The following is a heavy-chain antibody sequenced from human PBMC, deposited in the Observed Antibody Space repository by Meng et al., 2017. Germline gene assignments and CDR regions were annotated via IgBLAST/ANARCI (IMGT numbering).Heavy chain of an antibody. V-gene: IGHV4-34*01. D-gene: IGHD6-6*01. Sequence: QVQLQQWGAWLLKPSETLSLTGAVYGGSFSGYYWSWIRQPPGKGLEWIGEINHSGSTNYNPSLKSRVTISVDTSKNQFSLKLSSVTAADTAVYYCARRGIAARPFYYWGQGTLVTVSS. CDR1: GGSFSGYY. CDR2: INHSGST. J-gene: IGHJ4*02. CDR3: ARRGIAARPFYY.